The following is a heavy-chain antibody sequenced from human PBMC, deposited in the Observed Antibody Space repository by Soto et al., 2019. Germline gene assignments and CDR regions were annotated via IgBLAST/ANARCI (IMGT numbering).Heavy chain of an antibody. Sequence: PGGSLRLSCAASGFTFSSYGIHWVRQAPGKGLEWVAVISYDGSDKSYADSVKGRFTVSRDNSNNTLYLQMNNLRAEDTALYYCAKDKSEMATLTFDSWGQGTLVTVSS. CDR3: AKDKSEMATLTFDS. V-gene: IGHV3-30*18. CDR1: GFTFSSYG. J-gene: IGHJ4*02. D-gene: IGHD5-12*01. CDR2: ISYDGSDK.